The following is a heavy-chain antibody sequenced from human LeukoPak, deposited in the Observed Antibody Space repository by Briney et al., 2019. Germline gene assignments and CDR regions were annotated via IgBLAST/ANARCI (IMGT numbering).Heavy chain of an antibody. V-gene: IGHV1-24*01. Sequence: ASVKVTCKVSGYALTVLSMHWVRQPPGKGLEWMGGFDPEDGETIYPQKFQGRVTMTEDTSTDTAYIELSSLRSEDTAVYYCATASGIVASKYYCDYWGQGTLVTVSS. D-gene: IGHD5-12*01. CDR3: ATASGIVASKYYCDY. CDR2: FDPEDGET. J-gene: IGHJ4*02. CDR1: GYALTVLS.